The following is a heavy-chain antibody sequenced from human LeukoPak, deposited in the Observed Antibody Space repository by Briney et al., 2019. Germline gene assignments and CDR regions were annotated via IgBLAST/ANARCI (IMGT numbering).Heavy chain of an antibody. CDR2: ISGSGGST. D-gene: IGHD2-2*02. CDR1: GFTFSSYA. CDR3: AKDHSWGTKTDIVVVPAAILEDY. J-gene: IGHJ4*02. V-gene: IGHV3-23*01. Sequence: GGSLRLSCAASGFTFSSYAMSWVRQAPGKGLEWVSAISGSGGSTYYADSVKGRFTISRDNSKNTLYLQVNSLRAEDTAVYYCAKDHSWGTKTDIVVVPAAILEDYWGQGTLVTVSS.